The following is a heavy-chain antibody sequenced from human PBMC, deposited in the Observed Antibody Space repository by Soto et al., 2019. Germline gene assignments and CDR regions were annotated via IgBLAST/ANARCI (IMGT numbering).Heavy chain of an antibody. Sequence: SETLSLTCNMSGDSYSISTYSWSWIRHPPGNALQWIGFIYQSGVTSYNPSLASRVSISLDRSNNQCSLKLKSVTAADTAVYFCAGMPYTSGLRFDPWGPGPLMTV. J-gene: IGHJ5*02. CDR1: GDSYSISTYS. V-gene: IGHV4-30-2*01. CDR3: AGMPYTSGLRFDP. CDR2: IYQSGVT. D-gene: IGHD6-19*01.